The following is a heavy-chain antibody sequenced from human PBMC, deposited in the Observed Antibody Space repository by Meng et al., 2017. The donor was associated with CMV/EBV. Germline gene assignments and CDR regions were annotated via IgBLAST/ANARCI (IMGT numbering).Heavy chain of an antibody. J-gene: IGHJ4*02. CDR1: GGSISSYY. CDR3: ARGAGSDY. Sequence: GSLRLSCTVSGGSISSYYWSWIRQPPGKGLEWIGYIYYSGSTNYNPSLKSRVTISVDTSKNQFSLKLSSVTAADTAVYYCARGAGSDYWGQGTLVTVSS. CDR2: IYYSGST. V-gene: IGHV4-59*12. D-gene: IGHD6-19*01.